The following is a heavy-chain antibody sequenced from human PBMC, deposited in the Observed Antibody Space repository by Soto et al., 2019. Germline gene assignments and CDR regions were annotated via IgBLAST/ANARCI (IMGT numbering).Heavy chain of an antibody. CDR2: IKGNTDDT. V-gene: IGHV3-23*01. Sequence: EVQLLESGGGLVQPGGSLRLSCAGSGFTFRSYTMAWVRQAPGKGLEWISGIKGNTDDTYYADSVTGLFSISSDSSRYTLSLQMNSLRADDTAVYYCAKTGPVTASIRFDYWGQGALVSVAS. CDR1: GFTFRSYT. D-gene: IGHD2-21*02. CDR3: AKTGPVTASIRFDY. J-gene: IGHJ4*02.